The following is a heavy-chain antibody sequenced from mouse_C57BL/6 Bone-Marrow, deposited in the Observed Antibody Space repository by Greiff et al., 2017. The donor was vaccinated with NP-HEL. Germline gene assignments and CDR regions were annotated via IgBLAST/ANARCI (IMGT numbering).Heavy chain of an antibody. CDR3: ATLITTVVATT. J-gene: IGHJ2*01. V-gene: IGHV1-19*01. CDR1: GYTFTDYY. D-gene: IGHD1-1*01. Sequence: EVQLQQSGPVLVKPGASVKMSCKASGYTFTDYYMNWVKQSHGKSLEWIGVINPYNGGTSYNQKFKGKATLTVDKSSSTAYMELNSLTSEYSAVYYCATLITTVVATTWGQGTTLTVSS. CDR2: INPYNGGT.